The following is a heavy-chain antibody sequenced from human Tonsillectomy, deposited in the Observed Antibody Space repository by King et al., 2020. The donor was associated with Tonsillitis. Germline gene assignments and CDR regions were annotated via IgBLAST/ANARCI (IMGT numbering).Heavy chain of an antibody. CDR2: INSDGSST. Sequence: VQLVESGGGLVQPGGSLRLSGAPSVFTFSRYWMHWVRQAPGKGLLWVSRINSDGSSTSYADSVKGRFTSSRDNAKNTLYRQMNSLRAEDTAVYYCAREVPIYYYYMDVWGKGTTVTVSS. CDR3: AREVPIYYYYMDV. D-gene: IGHD1-1*01. J-gene: IGHJ6*03. V-gene: IGHV3-74*01. CDR1: VFTFSRYW.